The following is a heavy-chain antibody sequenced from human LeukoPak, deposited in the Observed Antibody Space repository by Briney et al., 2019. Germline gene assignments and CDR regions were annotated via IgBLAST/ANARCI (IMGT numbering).Heavy chain of an antibody. V-gene: IGHV3-23*01. CDR1: GFTFSSYA. D-gene: IGHD3-9*01. CDR3: AKDRLARYFDCLSA. J-gene: IGHJ3*01. CDR2: ISGSGGST. Sequence: GGSLRLSCAASGFTFSSYAMSWVRQAPGKGLEWVSAISGSGGSTYYADSVKGRFTISRDNSKNTLYLQMNSLRAEHTAVYDCAKDRLARYFDCLSAWGQGTRVTVSS.